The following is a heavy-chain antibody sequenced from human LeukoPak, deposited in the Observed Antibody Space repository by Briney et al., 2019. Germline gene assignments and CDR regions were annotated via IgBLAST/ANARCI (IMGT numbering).Heavy chain of an antibody. CDR2: IGGGGEST. V-gene: IGHV3-23*01. CDR1: GFTFSSYA. Sequence: PGGSLRLSCAASGFTFSSYAMSWVRQAPGKGLEWVSTIGGGGESTYYADSVKGRFTISRDNSKNTLYLQMNSLRAEDTAVYYCTKSGIAAAGSLVYFDYWGQGTLVTASS. CDR3: TKSGIAAAGSLVYFDY. D-gene: IGHD6-13*01. J-gene: IGHJ4*02.